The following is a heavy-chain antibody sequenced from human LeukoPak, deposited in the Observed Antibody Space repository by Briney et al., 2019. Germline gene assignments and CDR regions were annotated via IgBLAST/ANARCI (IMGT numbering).Heavy chain of an antibody. CDR1: GFTFSSYG. J-gene: IGHJ4*02. V-gene: IGHV3-30*02. D-gene: IGHD4-17*01. Sequence: PGGSLRLSCAASGFTFSSYGMHWARQAPAKGLEWVAFIRYDGSNKYYADSVKGRFTISRHTSKNTLYLQMNSLRAEDTAVYYCVYYYRDGDYWGQGTLVTVSS. CDR3: VYYYRDGDY. CDR2: IRYDGSNK.